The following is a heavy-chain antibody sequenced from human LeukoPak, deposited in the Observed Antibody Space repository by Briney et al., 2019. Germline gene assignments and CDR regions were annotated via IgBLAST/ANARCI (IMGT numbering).Heavy chain of an antibody. J-gene: IGHJ5*02. D-gene: IGHD7-27*01. CDR1: VFTFSDYY. CDR2: ISSSSSYT. CDR3: ARSRPGWFDP. Sequence: PGGSLRLSCAASVFTFSDYYMSWIRQAPGKGVEWVSYISSSSSYTNYADSVKRRFTISRDNAKNSLYLHMNSLRDEDTAVYYCARSRPGWFDPWGQGTLVTVSS. V-gene: IGHV3-11*06.